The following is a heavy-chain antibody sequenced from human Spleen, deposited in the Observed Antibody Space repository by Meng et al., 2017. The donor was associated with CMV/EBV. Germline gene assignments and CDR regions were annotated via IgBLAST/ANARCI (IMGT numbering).Heavy chain of an antibody. CDR3: AREAAGYYYYYGMDV. CDR2: IYYSGSS. D-gene: IGHD6-13*01. Sequence: GSLRLSCTVSGGSISSYYWSWIRQPPGKGLEWIGYIYYSGSSNYNPSLKSRVTISVDTSKNQFSLKLSSVTAADTAVYYCAREAAGYYYYYGMDVWGHGTTVTVSS. V-gene: IGHV4-59*01. J-gene: IGHJ6*02. CDR1: GGSISSYY.